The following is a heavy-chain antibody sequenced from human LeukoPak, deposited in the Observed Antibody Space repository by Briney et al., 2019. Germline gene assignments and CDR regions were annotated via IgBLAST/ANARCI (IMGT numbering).Heavy chain of an antibody. J-gene: IGHJ3*02. Sequence: GGSLRLSCAASGFTFSNYWMSWVRQAPGKWLEWVANIKQDGSEKYYVDSVKGRFTISRDNAKNSLYLQMNSLRAEETDVYYCARRSGSYDDAFDIWGQGTMVTVSS. V-gene: IGHV3-7*01. CDR1: GFTFSNYW. CDR2: IKQDGSEK. D-gene: IGHD1-26*01. CDR3: ARRSGSYDDAFDI.